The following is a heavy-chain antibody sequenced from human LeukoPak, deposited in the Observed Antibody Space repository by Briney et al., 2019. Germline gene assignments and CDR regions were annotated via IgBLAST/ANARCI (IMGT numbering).Heavy chain of an antibody. CDR3: AELGITMIGGV. CDR1: GFTFSSYS. J-gene: IGHJ6*04. D-gene: IGHD3-10*02. Sequence: GGSLRLSCAASGFTFSSYSMDWVRQAPGKGLEWVSHISSSSSTIYYADSVKGRFTISRDNAKNSLYLQMNSLRAEDTAVYYCAELGITMIGGVWGKGTTVTISS. CDR2: ISSSSSTI. V-gene: IGHV3-48*01.